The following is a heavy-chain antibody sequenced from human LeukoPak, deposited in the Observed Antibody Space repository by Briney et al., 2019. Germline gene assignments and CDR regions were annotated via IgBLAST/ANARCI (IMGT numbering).Heavy chain of an antibody. CDR2: ISSSGSTI. CDR3: ARDRIAARPLDY. J-gene: IGHJ4*02. V-gene: IGHV3-11*04. D-gene: IGHD6-6*01. CDR1: GFTFSDYY. Sequence: SGGSLRLSCAASGFTFSDYYMSWIRQAPGKGLEWVSYISSSGSTIYYADSVKGRFTISRDNAKNSLYLQMNSLRAEDTAVYYCARDRIAARPLDYWGQGTLVTVSS.